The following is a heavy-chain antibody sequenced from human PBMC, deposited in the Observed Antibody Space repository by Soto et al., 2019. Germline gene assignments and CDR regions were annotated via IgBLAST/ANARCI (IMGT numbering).Heavy chain of an antibody. CDR2: MNPNSGNT. CDR3: ARGPEYCSGGSCVPSMDV. V-gene: IGHV1-8*01. Sequence: ASVKVSCKASGYTFTSYDINWVRQATGQGXEWMGWMNPNSGNTGYAQKFQGRVTMTRNTSISTAYMELSSLRSEDTAVYYCARGPEYCSGGSCVPSMDVWGQGTTVTVSS. J-gene: IGHJ6*02. D-gene: IGHD2-15*01. CDR1: GYTFTSYD.